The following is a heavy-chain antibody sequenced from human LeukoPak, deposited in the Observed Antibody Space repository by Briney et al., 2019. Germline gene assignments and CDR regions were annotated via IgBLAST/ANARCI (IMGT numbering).Heavy chain of an antibody. CDR3: ARDRYSSGWYWFDP. D-gene: IGHD6-19*01. V-gene: IGHV1-18*01. Sequence: ASVKVSCKASGYTFTSYGISWVRQAPGQGLEWMGWISAYNGNTNYAQKLQGRATMTTDTSTSTAYMELRSLRSDDTAVYYCARDRYSSGWYWFDPWGQGTLVTVSS. CDR1: GYTFTSYG. J-gene: IGHJ5*02. CDR2: ISAYNGNT.